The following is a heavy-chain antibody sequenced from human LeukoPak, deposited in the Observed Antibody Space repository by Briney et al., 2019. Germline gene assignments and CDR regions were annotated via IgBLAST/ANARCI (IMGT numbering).Heavy chain of an antibody. CDR1: GGTFSSSA. CDR2: LIHNGGYT. Sequence: GGSLRLSCAASGGTFSSSAMSCVRQAPGKGLEWVSDLIHNGGYTYYADSVQGRFTISRDNAKNSLYLQVNGLRAEDTAVYYCARGRLTHDNWGQGNLVNVS. V-gene: IGHV3-23*01. J-gene: IGHJ4*02. D-gene: IGHD1-14*01. CDR3: ARGRLTHDN.